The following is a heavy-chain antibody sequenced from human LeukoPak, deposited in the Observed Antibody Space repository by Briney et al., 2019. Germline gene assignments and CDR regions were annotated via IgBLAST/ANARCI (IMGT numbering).Heavy chain of an antibody. J-gene: IGHJ4*02. CDR3: AKGDTMVRGTPTY. Sequence: SETLSLTCTVSGGSISSYYWTWIRQPPGKGLEWIGYIYYTGATSYNPSLKSRVTISVDTSKKQFSLKLTSVTAADTAVYYCAKGDTMVRGTPTYWGQGTLVTVSS. CDR2: IYYTGAT. V-gene: IGHV4-59*08. CDR1: GGSISSYY. D-gene: IGHD3-10*01.